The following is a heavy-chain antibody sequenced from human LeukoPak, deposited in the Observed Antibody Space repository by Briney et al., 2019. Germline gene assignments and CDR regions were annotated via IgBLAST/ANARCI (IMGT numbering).Heavy chain of an antibody. V-gene: IGHV4-4*07. J-gene: IGHJ5*02. CDR1: GGSISSYY. CDR2: IYTSGST. Sequence: SETLSLTCTVSGGSISSYYWSWIPQPAGKGLEWIGRIYTSGSTNYNPSLKSRVTMSVDTSKNQFSLKLSSVTAADTAVYYCARTGFSGGAPLNGWFDPWGQGTLVTVSS. D-gene: IGHD3-16*01. CDR3: ARTGFSGGAPLNGWFDP.